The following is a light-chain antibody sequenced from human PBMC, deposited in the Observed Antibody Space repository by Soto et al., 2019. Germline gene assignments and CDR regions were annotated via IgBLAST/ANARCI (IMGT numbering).Light chain of an antibody. CDR1: SSDVGGYNY. Sequence: QSALTQPASVSGSPGQSITISCTGTSSDVGGYNYVSWYQQHPGNAPKLMIYEVSNRPSGVSNRFSGSKSGNTASLTISGLQAEDEVDYYCSSYTSSSIDYVFGTGTKLTVL. V-gene: IGLV2-14*01. J-gene: IGLJ1*01. CDR3: SSYTSSSIDYV. CDR2: EVS.